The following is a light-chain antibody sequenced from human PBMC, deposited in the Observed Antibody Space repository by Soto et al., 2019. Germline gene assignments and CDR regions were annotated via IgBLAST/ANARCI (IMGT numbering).Light chain of an antibody. V-gene: IGKV3D-15*01. J-gene: IGKJ4*01. Sequence: EMVMTQSPATLSVSPGERATLSCRASQSVASNLAWYQQKPGQAPRLLIYGASTRATGIPARFSGTGSGTEFTLTISSLQSEDFAVYYCQQYNNWPPLTFGGGTKVDFK. CDR2: GAS. CDR3: QQYNNWPPLT. CDR1: QSVASN.